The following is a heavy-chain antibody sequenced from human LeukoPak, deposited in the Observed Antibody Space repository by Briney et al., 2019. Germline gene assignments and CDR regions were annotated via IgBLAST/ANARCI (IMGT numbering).Heavy chain of an antibody. D-gene: IGHD4-17*01. CDR1: GGSISSSSYY. V-gene: IGHV4-39*07. CDR2: IYYSGST. J-gene: IGHJ3*02. Sequence: PSETLSLTCTVSGGSISSSSYYWGWIRQPPGKGLEWTGSIYYSGSTYYNPSLKSRVTISVDTSKNQFSLKLSSVTAADTAVYYCARAAGYGDFDAFDIWGQGTMVTVSS. CDR3: ARAAGYGDFDAFDI.